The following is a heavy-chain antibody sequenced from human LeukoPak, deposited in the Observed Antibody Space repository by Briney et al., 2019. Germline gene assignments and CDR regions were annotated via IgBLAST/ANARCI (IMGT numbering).Heavy chain of an antibody. CDR2: IRNKANSYAT. CDR1: GFTFSGTA. CDR3: TRRSSDDSSGYYVH. J-gene: IGHJ4*02. V-gene: IGHV3-73*01. Sequence: PGDSLELSCAASGFTFSGTAMHWDRQASGKGLEWVGRIRNKANSYATAYSGSVKGRFTISRDDSKNTAYLQMNSLKTEDTAVYYCTRRSSDDSSGYYVHWGQGTLVTVSS. D-gene: IGHD3-22*01.